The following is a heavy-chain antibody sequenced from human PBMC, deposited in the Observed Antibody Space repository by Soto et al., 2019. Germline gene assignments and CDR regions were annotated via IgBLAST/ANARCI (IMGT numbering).Heavy chain of an antibody. CDR1: GFTVSSTC. Sequence: TGGSLRLSCAASGFTVSSTCMSWVRQAPGKGLEWVSVIYSGGSTYYADSVKGRFTISRDNSKNTLFLQMNSLRAEDTAVYYCARDRSHCINGVCYTGSDYWGRGTLVTVSS. CDR3: ARDRSHCINGVCYTGSDY. V-gene: IGHV3-53*01. CDR2: IYSGGST. J-gene: IGHJ4*02. D-gene: IGHD2-8*01.